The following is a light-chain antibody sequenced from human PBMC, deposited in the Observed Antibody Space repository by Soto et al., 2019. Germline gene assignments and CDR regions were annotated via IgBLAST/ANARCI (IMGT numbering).Light chain of an antibody. J-gene: IGKJ1*01. CDR3: HQRQSWPRT. Sequence: EIVLTQSPATLSSFPGDRVTLSCRASQAVNTRLAWYQHRPGQAPRILIYLASNRAAGVPARFSGSGSGSDFTLTISDVEPEDFAVYYCHQRQSWPRTFGQGTTVDI. CDR2: LAS. CDR1: QAVNTR. V-gene: IGKV3-11*01.